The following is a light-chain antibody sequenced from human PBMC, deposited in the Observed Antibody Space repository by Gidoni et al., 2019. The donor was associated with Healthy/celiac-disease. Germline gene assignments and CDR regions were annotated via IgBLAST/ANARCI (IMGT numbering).Light chain of an antibody. CDR1: NLGSKS. V-gene: IGLV3-21*04. CDR3: QVWDSSSDHVV. CDR2: YDS. Sequence: SSVLTQPPSVPVAPGKTARITCRGNNLGSKSVHCYQQKPAQAPVLVIYYDSVRPSGIPDRVSGSNSGNTATLTISRVEAGDEADYYCQVWDSSSDHVVFGGGTKLTVL. J-gene: IGLJ2*01.